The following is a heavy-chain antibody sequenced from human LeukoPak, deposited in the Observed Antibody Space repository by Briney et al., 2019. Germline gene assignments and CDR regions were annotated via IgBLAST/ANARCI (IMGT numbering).Heavy chain of an antibody. V-gene: IGHV5-51*01. Sequence: GESLKISFKGSGYSFTNYWIGWVRQMPGKGLKWMGIIYPGDSDARYSPSFQGQVTISADKSISTAYLQWSSLKASDAAMYYCARMRIGIVGAYDYWGQGTLVTVSS. J-gene: IGHJ4*02. D-gene: IGHD1-26*01. CDR1: GYSFTNYW. CDR2: IYPGDSDA. CDR3: ARMRIGIVGAYDY.